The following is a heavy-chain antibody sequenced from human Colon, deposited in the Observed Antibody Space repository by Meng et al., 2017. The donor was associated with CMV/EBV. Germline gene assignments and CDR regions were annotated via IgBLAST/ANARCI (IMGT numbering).Heavy chain of an antibody. CDR3: ARDCSSTSCYTDYYYGMDV. CDR2: ISSSGSTI. V-gene: IGHV3-48*03. CDR1: GFTFSSYE. D-gene: IGHD2-2*02. J-gene: IGHJ6*02. Sequence: GESLKISCAASGFTFSSYEMNWVRQAPGKGLEWVSYISSSGSTIYYADSVKGRFTISRDNAKNSLYLQMNSLRAEDTAVYYCARDCSSTSCYTDYYYGMDVWGQGTKVTVSS.